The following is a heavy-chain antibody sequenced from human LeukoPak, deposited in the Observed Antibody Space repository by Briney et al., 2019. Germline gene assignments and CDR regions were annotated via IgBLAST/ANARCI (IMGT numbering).Heavy chain of an antibody. Sequence: SETLSLTCTVSGGSISSNGYYWAWFRQPPGKGLEWIGSIYYSGGTYYNPSLKSRVTISIDTSKNQFSLKLSSVTAADTAVYYCATSENYYGSRHWGQGTLVTVSS. CDR1: GGSISSNGYY. CDR2: IYYSGGT. J-gene: IGHJ4*02. CDR3: ATSENYYGSRH. D-gene: IGHD3-10*01. V-gene: IGHV4-39*07.